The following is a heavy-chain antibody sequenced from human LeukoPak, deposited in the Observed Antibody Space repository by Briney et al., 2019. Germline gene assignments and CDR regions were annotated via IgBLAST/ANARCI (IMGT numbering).Heavy chain of an antibody. Sequence: KPSETLSLTCAVYGGSFSGYYWSWIRQAPGKGLEWIGEINHSGSTNYNPSLKSRVTISVDTSKNQFSLKLSSVTAADTAVYYCARGGISYDYVWGSYRPRAYYFDYWGQGTLVTVSS. CDR3: ARGGISYDYVWGSYRPRAYYFDY. J-gene: IGHJ4*02. CDR2: INHSGST. CDR1: GGSFSGYY. D-gene: IGHD3-16*02. V-gene: IGHV4-34*01.